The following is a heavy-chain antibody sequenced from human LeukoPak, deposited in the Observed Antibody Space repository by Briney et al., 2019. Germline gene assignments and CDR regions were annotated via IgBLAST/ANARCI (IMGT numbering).Heavy chain of an antibody. CDR2: ITGSGGRT. D-gene: IGHD2-2*01. J-gene: IGHJ4*02. V-gene: IGHV3-23*01. Sequence: GGSLRLSCVASGLTFTSSAMSWVRQAPGRGLEWVSAITGSGGRTCYADSVKGRFTISRDNAKNTLYLQMNSLRVEDTAVYYCADIVPGARDWGQGTLVTVSS. CDR3: ADIVPGARD. CDR1: GLTFTSSA.